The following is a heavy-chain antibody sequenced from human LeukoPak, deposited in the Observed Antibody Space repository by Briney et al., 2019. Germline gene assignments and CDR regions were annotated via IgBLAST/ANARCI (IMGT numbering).Heavy chain of an antibody. Sequence: TGESLKISCKGSGYSFTNYWIGWVRQMPGKGLEWMGIIYPGDSDTRYNPSFQGQVTFSADKSISSAYLQWRSLKASDTAMYYCARRGDGDYGWVNWGQGTLVTVSS. V-gene: IGHV5-51*01. J-gene: IGHJ4*02. CDR1: GYSFTNYW. D-gene: IGHD4-17*01. CDR2: IYPGDSDT. CDR3: ARRGDGDYGWVN.